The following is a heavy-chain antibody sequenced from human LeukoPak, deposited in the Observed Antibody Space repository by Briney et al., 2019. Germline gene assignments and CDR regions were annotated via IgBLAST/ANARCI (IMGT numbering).Heavy chain of an antibody. CDR3: ARGGDNGSGGLGTGNFYFYYMDV. D-gene: IGHD3-10*01. J-gene: IGHJ6*03. V-gene: IGHV4-34*01. Sequence: SETLSLTCAVYGGSFSGFHWSWIRQAPGRGLEWIGDINDCGNTHCSPSLKTRVTISVDTSRNQFSLKLSSVTAADTGVYYCARGGDNGSGGLGTGNFYFYYMDVWGKGTTVTVSS. CDR1: GGSFSGFH. CDR2: INDCGNT.